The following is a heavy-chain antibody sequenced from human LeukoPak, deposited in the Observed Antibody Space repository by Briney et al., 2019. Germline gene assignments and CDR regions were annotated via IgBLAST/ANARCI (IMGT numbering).Heavy chain of an antibody. Sequence: GGSLRLSCAASGFTFSNYCMNWVRQAPGKGPEWVSYISSSGSAMYYADSVRGRFTISRDNAENSLFLQMNSLRDEDTAVYYCARGTYGEYGGPAYWGQGTLVTVSS. CDR3: ARGTYGEYGGPAY. CDR1: GFTFSNYC. D-gene: IGHD4-17*01. V-gene: IGHV3-48*02. CDR2: ISSSGSAM. J-gene: IGHJ4*02.